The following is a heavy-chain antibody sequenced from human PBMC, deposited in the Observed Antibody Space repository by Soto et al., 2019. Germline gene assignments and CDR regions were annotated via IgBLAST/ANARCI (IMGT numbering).Heavy chain of an antibody. CDR1: GGSFSGYY. V-gene: IGHV4-34*01. CDR2: INHSGST. D-gene: IGHD2-15*01. Sequence: PSETLSLTCAVYGGSFSGYYWSWICQPPGKGLEWIGEINHSGSTNYNPSLKSRVTISVDTSKNQFSLKLSSVTAADTAVYYCARSEEDSDYYYYGMDVWGQGTTVTVSS. CDR3: ARSEEDSDYYYYGMDV. J-gene: IGHJ6*02.